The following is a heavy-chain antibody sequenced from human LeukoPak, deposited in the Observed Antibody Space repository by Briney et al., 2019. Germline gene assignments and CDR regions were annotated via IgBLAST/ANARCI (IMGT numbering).Heavy chain of an antibody. V-gene: IGHV4-34*01. Sequence: ASDSLSLTCAVSGGSFRGYYWNWIRQPPGKGLEWAGEINSGGATSYNPSLKSRLTLSVDTSKYQFSLKLNSVTAADTAVYYCARGRNYFESSGYYYYFDYWGQGTLVTVAS. CDR2: INSGGAT. J-gene: IGHJ4*02. CDR3: ARGRNYFESSGYYYYFDY. D-gene: IGHD3-22*01. CDR1: GGSFRGYY.